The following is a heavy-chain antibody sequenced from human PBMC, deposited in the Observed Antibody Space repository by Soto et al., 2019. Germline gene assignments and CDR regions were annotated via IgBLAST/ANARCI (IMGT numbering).Heavy chain of an antibody. J-gene: IGHJ6*02. CDR3: ARATPTRKGRSSGRSGYYYGMDA. D-gene: IGHD1-1*01. CDR2: TYYRSKWYN. V-gene: IGHV6-1*01. CDR1: GDTLSSNSAA. Sequence: QTLSHTCALSGDTLSSNSAAWNWIRQSPSRGLEWLRRTYYRSKWYNDYAVSVKSRITINPDTSKNQFSLQLDSVTPEDTAVYYCARATPTRKGRSSGRSGYYYGMDAWGQGTTVTVSS.